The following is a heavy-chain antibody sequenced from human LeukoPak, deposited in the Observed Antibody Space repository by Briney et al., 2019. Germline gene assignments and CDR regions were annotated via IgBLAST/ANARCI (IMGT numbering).Heavy chain of an antibody. J-gene: IGHJ6*02. CDR2: INPNSGGT. Sequence: ASVKVSCKASGYTFTGYYMHWVRQAPGQGLEWMGWINPNSGGTNYAQKFQGRVTMTRDTSISTAYMELSRLRSDDTAMYYCARPQDIVVVGYGMDVWGQGTTVTVSS. D-gene: IGHD2-2*01. V-gene: IGHV1-2*02. CDR1: GYTFTGYY. CDR3: ARPQDIVVVGYGMDV.